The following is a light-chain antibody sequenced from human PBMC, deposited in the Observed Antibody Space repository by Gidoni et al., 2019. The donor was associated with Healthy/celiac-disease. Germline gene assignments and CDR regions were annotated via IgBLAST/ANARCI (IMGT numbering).Light chain of an antibody. CDR3: QQLNSYPPYS. V-gene: IGKV1-9*01. CDR1: QGISSY. CDR2: AAS. J-gene: IGKJ2*03. Sequence: IQLTQSPSFLSASVGDRVTITCRASQGISSYLAWYQQKPGKAPKLLNYAASTLQSGVPSRFSGSGSGTEFTLTISSLQPEDFATYYCQQLNSYPPYSFGQGTKLEIK.